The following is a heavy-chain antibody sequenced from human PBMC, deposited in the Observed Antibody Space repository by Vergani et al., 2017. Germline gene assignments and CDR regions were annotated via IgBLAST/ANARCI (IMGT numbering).Heavy chain of an antibody. CDR1: GFTFDDYA. CDR2: ISWNSGSI. Sequence: EVQLLESGGGLVQPGRSLRLSCAASGFTFDDYAMHWVRQAPGKGLEWVSGISWNSGSIGYADTVKGRFTIARDNAKNSLYLQMNSLRAEDTALYYCAKDRNTGAQSPFDYWGQGTLVTVSS. V-gene: IGHV3-9*01. D-gene: IGHD2/OR15-2a*01. CDR3: AKDRNTGAQSPFDY. J-gene: IGHJ4*02.